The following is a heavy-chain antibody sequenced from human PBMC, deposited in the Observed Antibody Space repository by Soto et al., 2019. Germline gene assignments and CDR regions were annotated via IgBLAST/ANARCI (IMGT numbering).Heavy chain of an antibody. CDR2: INQDGSEK. CDR1: ESTVSRDW. V-gene: IGHV3-7*04. D-gene: IGHD1-26*01. J-gene: IGHJ4*02. Sequence: GGSLRLSCAIFESTVSRDWMNWVRQAPGKGLEWVAHINQDGSEKYYVDSVKGRFTISRDNAKKSLYLQMNSLRPADTAMYYCSGGVGDALRGQGTLVTVSS. CDR3: SGGVGDAL.